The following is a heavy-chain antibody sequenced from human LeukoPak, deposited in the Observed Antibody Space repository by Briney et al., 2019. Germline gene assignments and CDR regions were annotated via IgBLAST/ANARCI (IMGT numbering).Heavy chain of an antibody. Sequence: EESLKISCKGSGYTFTTYWIGWVRQMPGKGLEWMGIVYPGDSDSRYSPSFQGQVTFSADKSISTAYLQWSSLKASDTAMYYCARQGTGDSFDIWGQGTMVTVSS. CDR3: ARQGTGDSFDI. CDR1: GYTFTTYW. J-gene: IGHJ3*02. V-gene: IGHV5-51*01. CDR2: VYPGDSDS. D-gene: IGHD1-1*01.